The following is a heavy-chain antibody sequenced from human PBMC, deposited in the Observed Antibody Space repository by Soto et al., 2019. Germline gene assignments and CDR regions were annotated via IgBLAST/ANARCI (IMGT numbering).Heavy chain of an antibody. CDR1: GFTFSSFG. D-gene: IGHD3-3*01. CDR2: IWYDGSKK. Sequence: QVPVVESGGGVVQPGRSLRLSCAASGFTFSSFGMHWVRQAPGKGLEWVSLIWYDGSKKSYGDSVKGRFTISRDNSRNTVYSQMNSLRADDTAVYYCARDASYYSLWSGYYPSRNGMDVWGQGTTVTVSS. J-gene: IGHJ6*02. CDR3: ARDASYYSLWSGYYPSRNGMDV. V-gene: IGHV3-33*01.